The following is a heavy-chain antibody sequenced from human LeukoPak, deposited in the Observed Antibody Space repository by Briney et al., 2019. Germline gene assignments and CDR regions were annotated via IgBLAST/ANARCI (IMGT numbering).Heavy chain of an antibody. Sequence: SQTLSLTCTVSGGSISSGSYYWSWIRQPAGKGLEWIGRIYTSGSTNYNPSLKSRVTISVDTSKNQFSLKLSSVTAADTAVYYCARGVAARPPYYYYMDVWGKGTTVTVSS. CDR3: ARGVAARPPYYYYMDV. CDR2: IYTSGST. D-gene: IGHD6-6*01. V-gene: IGHV4-61*02. J-gene: IGHJ6*03. CDR1: GGSISSGSYY.